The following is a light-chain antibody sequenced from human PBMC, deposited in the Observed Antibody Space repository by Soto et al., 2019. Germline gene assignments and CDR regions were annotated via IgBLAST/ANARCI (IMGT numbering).Light chain of an antibody. CDR1: QSLVSSDGNTY. CDR2: KVS. CDR3: MQAAQWPRT. J-gene: IGKJ3*01. Sequence: DVVMTQSPLSLPVTLGQPASISCRSSQSLVSSDGNTYLNWFHQRPGQSPRRLIYKVSNRVSGVPDRFSGSGSGTEFTLTISRVEAEDAGVYYCMQAAQWPRTFGPGTKVDIK. V-gene: IGKV2-30*01.